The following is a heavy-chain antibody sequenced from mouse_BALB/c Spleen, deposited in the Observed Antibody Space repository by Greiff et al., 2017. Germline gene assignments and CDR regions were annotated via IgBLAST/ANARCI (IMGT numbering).Heavy chain of an antibody. V-gene: IGHV5-12-2*01. J-gene: IGHJ2*01. CDR3: ARHVWYYFDY. Sequence: EVKVVESGGGLVQPGGSLKLSCAASGFTFSSYTMSWVRQTPGKRLEWVAYISNGGGSTYYPDTVKGPFTISRDNAKNTLYLQMSSLKSEDTAMYYCARHVWYYFDYWGQGTTLTVSS. CDR2: ISNGGGST. CDR1: GFTFSSYT.